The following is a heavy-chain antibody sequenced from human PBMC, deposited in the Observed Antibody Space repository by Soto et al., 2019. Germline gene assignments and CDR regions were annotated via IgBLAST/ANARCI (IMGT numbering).Heavy chain of an antibody. J-gene: IGHJ6*02. V-gene: IGHV3-30*18. CDR3: AKESRITIFGVVRYYGMDV. CDR2: ISYDGSNK. D-gene: IGHD3-3*01. Sequence: GGSLRLSCAASGFTFSSYGMHWVRQAPGKGLEWVAVISYDGSNKYYADSVKGRFTISRDNSKNTLYLQMNSLRAEDTAVYYCAKESRITIFGVVRYYGMDVWGQGTTVTVSS. CDR1: GFTFSSYG.